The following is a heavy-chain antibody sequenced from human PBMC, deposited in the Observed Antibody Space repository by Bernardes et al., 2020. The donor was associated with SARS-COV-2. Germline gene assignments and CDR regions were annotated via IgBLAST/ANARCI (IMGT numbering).Heavy chain of an antibody. J-gene: IGHJ4*02. CDR1: GFSFSTYS. V-gene: IGHV3-23*01. CDR2: ILYNSASK. Sequence: GGSLRLSCEGSGFSFSTYSMSWVRQAPGKGLEWVSSILYNSASKYYAEPVKGRFTISRDNSRSMMYMQMNNLRAEDTAIYYCTKDQVRDGQWDIDYWGRGTLVTVSS. CDR3: TKDQVRDGQWDIDY. D-gene: IGHD1-26*01.